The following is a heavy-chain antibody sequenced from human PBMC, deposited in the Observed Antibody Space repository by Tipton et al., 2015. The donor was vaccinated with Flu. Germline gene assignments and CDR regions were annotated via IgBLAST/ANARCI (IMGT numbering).Heavy chain of an antibody. Sequence: QLVQSGAEVKKPGASVRVSCRASGYTVTDYYIHWVRQAPGQGLEWMGWINPNSGGRKDAQKFQGRVSMTWDTSIGTVYMELSRLKSDDTAVYYCARRSWDYWGQGTLVIVSS. CDR2: INPNSGGR. V-gene: IGHV1-2*02. CDR1: GYTVTDYY. CDR3: ARRSWDY. J-gene: IGHJ4*02.